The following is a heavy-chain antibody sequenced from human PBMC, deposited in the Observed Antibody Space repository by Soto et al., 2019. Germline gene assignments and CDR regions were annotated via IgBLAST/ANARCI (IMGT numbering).Heavy chain of an antibody. CDR3: VRDGPDGGFIWGGGAY. CDR1: GYTFSSYG. Sequence: ASVKVSCKASGYTFSSYGFTWVRQAPGQGLEWMGWISAYNGDTKYAQSMEGRVTLTTDTATSTAYMELRSLRSDDTAVYYCVRDGPDGGFIWGGGAYWGQGTLVTVSS. D-gene: IGHD3-16*01. CDR2: ISAYNGDT. J-gene: IGHJ4*02. V-gene: IGHV1-18*01.